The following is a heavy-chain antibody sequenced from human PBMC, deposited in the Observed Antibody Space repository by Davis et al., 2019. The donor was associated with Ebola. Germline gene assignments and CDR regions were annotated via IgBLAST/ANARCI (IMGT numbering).Heavy chain of an antibody. CDR3: VREYCSGGSCYYIH. V-gene: IGHV1-69*04. J-gene: IGHJ4*02. Sequence: SVKVSCKASGYTFTNYAMNWVRQAPGQGLEWVGRIIPFLEVTNYAQNFQGRVTIIADKATGTAFMELSSLKSEDTAIYYCVREYCSGGSCYYIHWGQGTQVTVSS. D-gene: IGHD2-15*01. CDR2: IIPFLEVT. CDR1: GYTFTNYA.